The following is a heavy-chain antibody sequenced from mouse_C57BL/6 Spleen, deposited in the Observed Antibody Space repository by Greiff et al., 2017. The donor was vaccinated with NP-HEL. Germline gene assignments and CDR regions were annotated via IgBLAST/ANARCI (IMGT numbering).Heavy chain of an antibody. CDR2: ISSGSSTI. D-gene: IGHD2-2*01. J-gene: IGHJ4*01. CDR1: GFTFSDYG. Sequence: EVQLVESGGGLVKPGGSLKLSCAASGFTFSDYGMHWVRQAPEKGLEWVAYISSGSSTIYYADTVKGRFTISRDNAKNTLFLQMTSLRSEDTAMYYCARGGYDGAYAMDYWGQGTSVTVSS. V-gene: IGHV5-17*01. CDR3: ARGGYDGAYAMDY.